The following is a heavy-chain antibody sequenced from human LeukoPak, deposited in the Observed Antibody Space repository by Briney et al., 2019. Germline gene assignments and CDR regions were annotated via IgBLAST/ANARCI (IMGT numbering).Heavy chain of an antibody. Sequence: GGSLRLSCAASGFTVSSNYMSWVRQAQGKGLEWVSVIYSGGSPYYADSVKGRFTISRDNSKNTVYLQMNSLRAEDTAMYYCARDGGYSYPDYWGQGNLVTVSS. D-gene: IGHD5-18*01. CDR3: ARDGGYSYPDY. J-gene: IGHJ4*02. V-gene: IGHV3-66*01. CDR1: GFTVSSNY. CDR2: IYSGGSP.